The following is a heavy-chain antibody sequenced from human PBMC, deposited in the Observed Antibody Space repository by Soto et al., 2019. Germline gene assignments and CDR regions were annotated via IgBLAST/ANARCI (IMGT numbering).Heavy chain of an antibody. D-gene: IGHD3-3*01. CDR3: ARGPSKFWGGYYLDY. CDR2: INHSGST. CDR1: GGSFSGYY. J-gene: IGHJ4*02. Sequence: SETLSLTCAVYGGSFSGYYWSWIRQPPGKGLEWIGEINHSGSTNYNPSLKSRVTISVDTSKNQFSLKLSSVTAADTAVYYCARGPSKFWGGYYLDYWGQGTLVTVSS. V-gene: IGHV4-34*01.